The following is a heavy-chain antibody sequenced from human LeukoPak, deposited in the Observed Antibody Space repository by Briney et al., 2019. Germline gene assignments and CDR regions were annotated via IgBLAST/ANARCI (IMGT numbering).Heavy chain of an antibody. Sequence: PGGSLRLSCAASGFTFSDYYMSWIRQAPGKGLEWVSYISSSGSTIYYADSVKGRFTISRDNSKNTLYLQMNSLRAEDTAVYYCAKDPSSSWFGDYFDYWGQGTLVTVSS. J-gene: IGHJ4*02. D-gene: IGHD6-13*01. CDR1: GFTFSDYY. CDR3: AKDPSSSWFGDYFDY. CDR2: ISSSGSTI. V-gene: IGHV3-11*01.